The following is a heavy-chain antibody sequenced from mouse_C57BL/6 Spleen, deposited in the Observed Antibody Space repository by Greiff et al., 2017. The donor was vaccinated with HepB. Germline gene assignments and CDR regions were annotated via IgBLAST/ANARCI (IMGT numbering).Heavy chain of an antibody. D-gene: IGHD2-1*01. CDR3: AIYSPLAY. V-gene: IGHV1-50*01. CDR2: IDPSDSYT. Sequence: QVQLQQPGAELVKPGASVKLSCKASGYTFTSYWMQWVKQRPGQGLEWIGEIDPSDSYTNYNQKFKGKATLTVDTSSSTAYMQLSSLTSEDSAVYYCAIYSPLAYWGQGTLVTVSA. J-gene: IGHJ3*01. CDR1: GYTFTSYW.